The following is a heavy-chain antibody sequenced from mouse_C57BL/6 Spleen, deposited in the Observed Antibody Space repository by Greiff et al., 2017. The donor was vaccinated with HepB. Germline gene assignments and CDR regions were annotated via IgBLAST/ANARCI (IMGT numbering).Heavy chain of an antibody. V-gene: IGHV1-64*01. CDR1: GYTFTSYW. CDR2: IHPNSGST. J-gene: IGHJ1*03. Sequence: VQLQQPGAELVKPGASVKLSCKASGYTFTSYWMHWVKQRPGQGLEWIGMIHPNSGSTNYNEKFKSKATLTVDKSSSTAYMQLSSLTSEDSAVYYCARVTTVVAPYVDVWGTGTTVTVSS. CDR3: ARVTTVVAPYVDV. D-gene: IGHD1-1*01.